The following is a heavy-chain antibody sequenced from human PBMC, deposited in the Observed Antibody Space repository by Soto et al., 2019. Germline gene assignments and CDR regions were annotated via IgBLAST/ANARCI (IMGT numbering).Heavy chain of an antibody. CDR1: GGSISSGDYY. CDR3: ARASGYSYGFDY. Sequence: SETLSLTCTVSGGSISSGDYYWSWIRQPPGKGLEWIGYIYYSGSTYYNPSLKSRVTISVDTSKNQFSLKLSSVTAADTAVYYCARASGYSYGFDYWGQGTLVTVSS. D-gene: IGHD5-18*01. J-gene: IGHJ4*02. CDR2: IYYSGST. V-gene: IGHV4-30-4*01.